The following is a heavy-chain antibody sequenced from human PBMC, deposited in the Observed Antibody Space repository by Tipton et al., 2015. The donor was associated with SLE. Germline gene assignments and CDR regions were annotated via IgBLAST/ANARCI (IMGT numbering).Heavy chain of an antibody. Sequence: LRLSCTVSGGSISSHYWSWIRQPPGKGLEWIGYIYYSGSTNYNPSLKSRVTISVDTSKNQFSLKLSSVTAADTAVYYCARVWGSGAYYFDYWGQGTLVTVSS. J-gene: IGHJ4*02. CDR3: ARVWGSGAYYFDY. CDR2: IYYSGST. CDR1: GGSISSHY. D-gene: IGHD3-10*01. V-gene: IGHV4-59*08.